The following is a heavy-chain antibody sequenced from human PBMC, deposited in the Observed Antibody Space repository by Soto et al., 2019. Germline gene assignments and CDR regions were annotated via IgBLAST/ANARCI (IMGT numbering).Heavy chain of an antibody. J-gene: IGHJ4*02. V-gene: IGHV4-59*01. CDR1: DGSIIRYY. CDR2: VYYTGST. Sequence: PSETLSHTCPVSDGSIIRYYWSWIRQSPGMGLEMIGYVYYTGSTIYNPSLKSRLTISLDTSNNQFSLKLTSVTAADTAVYYCARMPYTGSNPPFDYWGRGILVTVPQ. D-gene: IGHD1-26*01. CDR3: ARMPYTGSNPPFDY.